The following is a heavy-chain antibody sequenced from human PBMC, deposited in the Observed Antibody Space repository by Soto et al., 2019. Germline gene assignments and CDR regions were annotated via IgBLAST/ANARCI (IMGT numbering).Heavy chain of an antibody. V-gene: IGHV4-30-2*01. D-gene: IGHD2-15*01. CDR3: ARALADGYCSGVSCYIYYYYGMEV. J-gene: IGHJ6*02. CDR1: GGSISSGGYS. Sequence: QLQLQESGSGLVKPSQTLSLTCAVSGGSISSGGYSWSWIRQPPGKGLEWIGYIYHSGSTYYNPSLKSRVTISVDRSKHQESLKLSSVTAADTAVYYCARALADGYCSGVSCYIYYYYGMEVWGQGTTVTVSS. CDR2: IYHSGST.